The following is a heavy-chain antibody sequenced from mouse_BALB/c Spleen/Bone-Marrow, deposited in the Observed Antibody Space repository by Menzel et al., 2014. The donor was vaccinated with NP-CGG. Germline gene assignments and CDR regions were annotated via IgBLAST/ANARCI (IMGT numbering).Heavy chain of an antibody. CDR2: INPSNGGT. J-gene: IGHJ3*01. Sequence: QVRLQQSGAELVKPGASVKLSCKASGYTFTSYYMYWVKQRPGQGLEWIGEINPSNGGTNFNEKFKNKATLTVDKSSSTAYMQLSSLIFEDSAVYYCTRSNGNWFAYWGQGTLVTVSA. CDR1: GYTFTSYY. CDR3: TRSNGNWFAY. D-gene: IGHD2-1*01. V-gene: IGHV1S81*02.